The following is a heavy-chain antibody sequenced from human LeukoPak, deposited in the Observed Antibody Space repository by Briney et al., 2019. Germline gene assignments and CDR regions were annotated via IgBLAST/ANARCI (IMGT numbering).Heavy chain of an antibody. V-gene: IGHV4-39*07. CDR2: IYYSGST. CDR3: ARSGPGGYSYYYTFDM. J-gene: IGHJ3*02. Sequence: SSETLSLTCTVSGGSIRTSSYYWGWIRQSPGKGLEWIGGIYYSGSTYYNPSLKSRVTISLDTSKNQFSLKLSSVTAADTAVYYCARSGPGGYSYYYTFDMWGQGTMVTVSS. D-gene: IGHD5-18*01. CDR1: GGSIRTSSYY.